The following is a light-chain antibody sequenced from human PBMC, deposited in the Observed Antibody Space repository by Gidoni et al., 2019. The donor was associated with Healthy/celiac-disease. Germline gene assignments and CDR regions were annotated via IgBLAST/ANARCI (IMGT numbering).Light chain of an antibody. V-gene: IGKV1-39*01. Sequence: DIQMTQSPSSLSASVGDRVTITCRASQSISSYLNWYQQKPGKAPKLLIYAASSLQSGVPSRFSGSGSGTDFTLTISSLQPEDFATYYCQQSYSTSRTVGQGTKLEIK. J-gene: IGKJ2*02. CDR1: QSISSY. CDR3: QQSYSTSRT. CDR2: AAS.